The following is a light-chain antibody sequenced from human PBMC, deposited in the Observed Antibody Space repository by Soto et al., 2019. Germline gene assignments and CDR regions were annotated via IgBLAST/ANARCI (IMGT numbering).Light chain of an antibody. CDR3: SSYTSSSTRVV. Sequence: QSVLTQPASVSGSPGQSITISCTGTSSDVGGYNYVSWYQQHPGKAPKLMIYDVSNRPSGVSNRFSGSKSGNTAFLTISGLQAEDEADYYCSSYTSSSTRVVFGGGTKLTVL. J-gene: IGLJ2*01. CDR2: DVS. V-gene: IGLV2-14*01. CDR1: SSDVGGYNY.